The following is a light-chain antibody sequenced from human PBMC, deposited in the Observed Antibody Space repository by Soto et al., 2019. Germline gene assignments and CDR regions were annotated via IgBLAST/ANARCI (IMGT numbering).Light chain of an antibody. CDR2: KNN. J-gene: IGLJ1*01. CDR3: SSYTTGSTL. CDR1: SSNIGSNY. V-gene: IGLV1-47*01. Sequence: VLTQPPSASGTPLQRVTISCSGSSSNIGSNYVYWFQHLPRTAPLLLIYKNNERPSGVPDRFSGSKSATSASLAIGGLRSDDEAEYYCSSYTTGSTLFGTGTKVTVL.